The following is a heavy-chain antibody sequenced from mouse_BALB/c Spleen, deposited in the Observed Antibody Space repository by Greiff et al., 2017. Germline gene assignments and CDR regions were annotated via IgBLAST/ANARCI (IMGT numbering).Heavy chain of an antibody. D-gene: IGHD2-14*01. Sequence: EVQLQQSGPGLVKPSQSLSLTCTVTGYSITSDYAWNWIRQFPGNKLEWMGHISYSGSTSYNPSLKSRISITRDTSKNQFFLQLNSVTTEDTATYYCAREGYYRYGGAAYAMDYWGQGTSVTVSS. CDR1: GYSITSDYA. J-gene: IGHJ4*01. CDR2: ISYSGST. V-gene: IGHV3-2*02. CDR3: AREGYYRYGGAAYAMDY.